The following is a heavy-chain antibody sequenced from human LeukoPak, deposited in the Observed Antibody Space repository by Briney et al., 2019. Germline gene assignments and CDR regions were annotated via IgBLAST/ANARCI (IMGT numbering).Heavy chain of an antibody. J-gene: IGHJ4*02. Sequence: PSETLSLTCTVSGYSISSGYYWGWIRQPPGKGLEWIGSIYHSGSTYYNPSLKSRVTISVDTSKNQFSLKLSSVTAADTAVYYCARVGITMVRGARSHFDYWGQGTPVTVSS. D-gene: IGHD3-10*01. CDR3: ARVGITMVRGARSHFDY. CDR1: GYSISSGYY. V-gene: IGHV4-38-2*02. CDR2: IYHSGST.